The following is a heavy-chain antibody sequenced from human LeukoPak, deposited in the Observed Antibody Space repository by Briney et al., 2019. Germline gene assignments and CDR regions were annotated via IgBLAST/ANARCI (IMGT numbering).Heavy chain of an antibody. CDR1: GFTFSTYV. Sequence: QPGGSLRLSCAASGFTFSTYVMSWVRQAPGKGLEWVSGISGSGVITYYTDSVKGRFTISRDNSKNTLYLQMNSLRAEDTALYYCAQLRAGTTLRGPFDYWGQGTLVTASS. CDR3: AQLRAGTTLRGPFDY. V-gene: IGHV3-23*01. J-gene: IGHJ4*02. CDR2: ISGSGVIT. D-gene: IGHD1-1*01.